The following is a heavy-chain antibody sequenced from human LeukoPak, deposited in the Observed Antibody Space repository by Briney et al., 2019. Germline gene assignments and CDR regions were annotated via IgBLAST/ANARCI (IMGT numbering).Heavy chain of an antibody. CDR2: IYYTGST. D-gene: IGHD2-15*01. Sequence: SETLSLTCTVSGGSISTSSYYWGWIRQPPGKGLDWIGSIYYTGSTYYNPSLKSRVTISVDTSKNQFSLTLTSVTAADTAVYYCARDPEILDAFDIWGQGTMVTVSS. CDR1: GGSISTSSYY. CDR3: ARDPEILDAFDI. J-gene: IGHJ3*02. V-gene: IGHV4-39*07.